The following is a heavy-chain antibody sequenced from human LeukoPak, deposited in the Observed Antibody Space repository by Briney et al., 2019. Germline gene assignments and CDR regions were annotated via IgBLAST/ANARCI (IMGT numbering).Heavy chain of an antibody. Sequence: ASVKVSCKASGYTFTGYYMHWVRQATGQGLEWMGWMNPNSGNTGYAQKFQGRVTMTRNTSISTAYMELSSLRSEDTAVYYCARGREYYYGSGSYYTDWFDPWGQGTLVTVSS. J-gene: IGHJ5*02. V-gene: IGHV1-8*02. CDR2: MNPNSGNT. CDR3: ARGREYYYGSGSYYTDWFDP. D-gene: IGHD3-10*01. CDR1: GYTFTGYY.